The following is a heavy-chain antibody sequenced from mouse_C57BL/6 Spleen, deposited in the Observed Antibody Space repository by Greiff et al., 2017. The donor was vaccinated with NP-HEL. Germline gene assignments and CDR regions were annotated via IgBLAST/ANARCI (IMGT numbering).Heavy chain of an antibody. Sequence: QVQLQQPGAELVMPGASVKLSCKASGYTFTSYWMHWVKQRPGQGLEWIGEIDPSDSYTNYNQKFKGKSTLTVDKSSSTAYMQLSSLTSEDSAVYYCARRGSNPDYWGQGTTLTVSS. CDR3: ARRGSNPDY. CDR2: IDPSDSYT. V-gene: IGHV1-69*01. D-gene: IGHD2-5*01. J-gene: IGHJ2*01. CDR1: GYTFTSYW.